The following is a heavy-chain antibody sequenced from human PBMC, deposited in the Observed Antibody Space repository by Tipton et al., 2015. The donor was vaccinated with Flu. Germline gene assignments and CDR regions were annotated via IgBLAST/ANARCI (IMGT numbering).Heavy chain of an antibody. CDR1: GFTFSSYA. CDR3: AKDQALVGAYSFDL. J-gene: IGHJ2*01. V-gene: IGHV3-23*01. D-gene: IGHD1-26*01. Sequence: SLRLSCAASGFTFSSYAMSWVRQAPGKGLEWVSAISGSGASTYYADSVKGRFTISRDNSKNTLYLQMNSLRAEDTAVYYCAKDQALVGAYSFDLWGRGTLVTVSS. CDR2: ISGSGAST.